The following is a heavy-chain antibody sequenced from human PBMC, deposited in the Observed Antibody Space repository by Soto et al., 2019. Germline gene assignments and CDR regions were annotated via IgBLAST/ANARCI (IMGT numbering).Heavy chain of an antibody. CDR3: ATCSGGSCPLDS. V-gene: IGHV3-48*01. J-gene: IGHJ5*01. Sequence: GGSLRLSCAASGFSFSSYNMNWVRQAPGKGLEWISHITRSSSTIHYADSVKGRFTISRDNAKNSLYLQMNSLRAEDTAVYYCATCSGGSCPLDSWGQGTLVTVSS. D-gene: IGHD2-15*01. CDR1: GFSFSSYN. CDR2: ITRSSSTI.